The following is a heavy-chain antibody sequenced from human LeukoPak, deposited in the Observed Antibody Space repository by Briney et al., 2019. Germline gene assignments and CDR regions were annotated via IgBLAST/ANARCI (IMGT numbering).Heavy chain of an antibody. Sequence: GGSLRLSCAASGFTFSDAWMNWVRQAPGKGLVWVSRIASDGSSTTYADSVKGRFSISRDNAKNTLYLQMNSLRVEDTAVYYCARGRPHGNDYWGQGTLVTVSS. CDR2: IASDGSST. CDR3: ARGRPHGNDY. D-gene: IGHD4-23*01. V-gene: IGHV3-74*01. CDR1: GFTFSDAW. J-gene: IGHJ4*02.